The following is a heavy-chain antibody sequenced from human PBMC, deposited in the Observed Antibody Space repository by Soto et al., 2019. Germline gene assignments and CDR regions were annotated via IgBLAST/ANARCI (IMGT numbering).Heavy chain of an antibody. CDR1: GGSISSGVYY. V-gene: IGHV4-31*03. CDR2: IYYSGST. Sequence: SETLSLTCTVSGGSISSGVYYWSRIRQHPGKGLEWIGYIYYSGSTYYNPSLKSRVTISVDTSKNQFSLKLSSVTAADTAVYYCARSGYSYGPNPLLYWGQGTLVTVSS. CDR3: ARSGYSYGPNPLLY. D-gene: IGHD5-18*01. J-gene: IGHJ4*02.